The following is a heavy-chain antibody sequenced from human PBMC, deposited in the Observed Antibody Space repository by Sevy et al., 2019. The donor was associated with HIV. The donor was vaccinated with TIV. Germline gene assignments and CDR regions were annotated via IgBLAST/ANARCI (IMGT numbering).Heavy chain of an antibody. J-gene: IGHJ6*02. CDR3: AREAGDGARPLDWGVDV. Sequence: SETLSLTCSVSGGSISTYYWNWIRQPPGKGLEWIGYIYYSGSTNYNPSLKSRVTMSVDTSKNQFSLNLSSVTAADTAVYYRAREAGDGARPLDWGVDVWGQGTTVTVSS. V-gene: IGHV4-59*01. CDR1: GGSISTYY. D-gene: IGHD6-6*01. CDR2: IYYSGST.